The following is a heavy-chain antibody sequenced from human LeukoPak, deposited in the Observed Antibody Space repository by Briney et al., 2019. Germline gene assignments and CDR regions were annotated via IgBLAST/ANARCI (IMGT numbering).Heavy chain of an antibody. CDR2: INRRGTYI. CDR3: ARVGYNWNDVYFFDY. Sequence: PGGSLRLSCAASGFSFSSYSMNWVRQAPGKGREWVSSINRRGTYIYCADSLKGRFTISRDNAENSLHLQMNSLRAEDTAVYYCARVGYNWNDVYFFDYWGQGTLVTVSS. J-gene: IGHJ4*02. D-gene: IGHD1-1*01. CDR1: GFSFSSYS. V-gene: IGHV3-21*01.